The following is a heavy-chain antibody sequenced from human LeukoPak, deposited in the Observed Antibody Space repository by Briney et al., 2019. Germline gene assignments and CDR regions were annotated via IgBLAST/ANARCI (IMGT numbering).Heavy chain of an antibody. CDR2: ISAYNGNT. CDR3: AREWRVGAIHTDY. CDR1: GYTFTSYG. Sequence: ASVKVSCKASGYTFTSYGISWVRQAPGQGLEWMGWISAYNGNTNYAQKLQGRVTMTRDTSISTAYMELSRLRSDDTAVYYCAREWRVGAIHTDYWGQGTLVTVSS. J-gene: IGHJ4*02. V-gene: IGHV1-18*01. D-gene: IGHD1-26*01.